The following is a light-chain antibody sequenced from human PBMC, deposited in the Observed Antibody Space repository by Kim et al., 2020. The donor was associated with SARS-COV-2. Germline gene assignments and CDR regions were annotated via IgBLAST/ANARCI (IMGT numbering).Light chain of an antibody. CDR3: MQALQTRYS. CDR1: QSLLHSNGYNY. J-gene: IGKJ2*03. Sequence: EPASISCRSSQSLLHSNGYNYLDWYLQKPGQSPQFLIYLGSNRASGVPDRFSGSGSGTDFTLKISRVEAEDVGVYYCMQALQTRYSFGQGTKLEI. V-gene: IGKV2-28*01. CDR2: LGS.